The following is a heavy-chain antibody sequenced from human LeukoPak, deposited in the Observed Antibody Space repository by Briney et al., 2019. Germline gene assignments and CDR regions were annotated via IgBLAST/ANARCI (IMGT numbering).Heavy chain of an antibody. J-gene: IGHJ5*02. V-gene: IGHV4-4*07. CDR3: ARTGWTTGWFDP. Sequence: GSLRLSCAASGFTFSSYEMNWIRQPAGKGLEWIGRIYTSGSTNYNPSLKSRVTMSVDTSKNQFSLKLSSVTAADTAVYYCARTGWTTGWFDPWGQGTLVTVSS. CDR1: GFTFSSYE. CDR2: IYTSGST. D-gene: IGHD3/OR15-3a*01.